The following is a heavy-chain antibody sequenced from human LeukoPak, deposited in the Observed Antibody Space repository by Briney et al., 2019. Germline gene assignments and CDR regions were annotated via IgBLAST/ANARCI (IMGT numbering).Heavy chain of an antibody. CDR3: ARGTSSSDYSRLYYFDY. CDR2: ISSGTSTI. V-gene: IGHV3-48*01. D-gene: IGHD3-22*01. J-gene: IGHJ4*02. Sequence: GGSLRLSCAASGFTFSSYGMHWVRQAPGKGLEWISYISSGTSTISYADSVKGRFTISRDNAMNSLSLQMNSLRAEDTAVYYCARGTSSSDYSRLYYFDYWGQGTLVTVSS. CDR1: GFTFSSYG.